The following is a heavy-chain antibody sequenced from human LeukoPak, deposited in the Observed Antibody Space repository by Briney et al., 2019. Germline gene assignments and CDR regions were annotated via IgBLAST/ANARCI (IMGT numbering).Heavy chain of an antibody. CDR1: GGSISSYY. V-gene: IGHV4-4*07. CDR3: ARGGCSSTSCYKGGFDY. CDR2: IYTSGST. Sequence: SETLSLTCTVSGGSISSYYWSWIRQPAGKGLEWIGRIYTSGSTNYNPSLKSRVTMSVDTSKNQFSLKLSSVTAADTAVYYCARGGCSSTSCYKGGFDYWGQGTLVTVSS. D-gene: IGHD2-2*02. J-gene: IGHJ4*02.